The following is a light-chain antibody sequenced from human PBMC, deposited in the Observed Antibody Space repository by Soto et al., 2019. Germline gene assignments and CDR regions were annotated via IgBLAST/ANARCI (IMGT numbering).Light chain of an antibody. J-gene: IGKJ3*01. CDR1: QGVSRY. V-gene: IGKV3-11*01. CDR3: QQRSSWPRT. Sequence: EIVLTQSPVTLSLFPGERATLSCRASQGVSRYLAWYQQRPGQTPSPLIYDAFNRAIGIPASFSGSGSGTDFTLSIGSLEREDFAVYYCQQRSSWPRTFSPVTKVDIK. CDR2: DAF.